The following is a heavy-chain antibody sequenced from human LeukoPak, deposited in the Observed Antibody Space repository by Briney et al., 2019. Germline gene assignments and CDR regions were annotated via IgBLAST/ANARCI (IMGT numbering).Heavy chain of an antibody. CDR1: GGSISSSSYY. V-gene: IGHV4-39*07. J-gene: IGHJ3*02. Sequence: SETLSLTCTVSGGSISSSSYYWGWIRQPPGKGLEWIGSIYYSGSTYYNPSLKSRVTISVDTSKNQFSLKLSSVTAADTAVYYCASTFEMATPGAFDIWGQGTMVTVSS. CDR3: ASTFEMATPGAFDI. CDR2: IYYSGST. D-gene: IGHD5-24*01.